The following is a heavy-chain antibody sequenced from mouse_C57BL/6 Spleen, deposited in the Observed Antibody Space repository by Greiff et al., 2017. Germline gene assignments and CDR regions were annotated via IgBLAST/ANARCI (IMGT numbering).Heavy chain of an antibody. D-gene: IGHD2-3*01. V-gene: IGHV1-53*01. CDR2: INPSNGGT. J-gene: IGHJ3*01. CDR1: GYTFTSYW. CDR3: ARSGGYYEAWFAY. Sequence: VQLQQPGTELVKPGASVKLSCKASGYTFTSYWMHWVKQRPGQGLEWIGNINPSNGGTNYNEKFKSKATLTVDKSASTAYMQLSSLTSEDSAVYYCARSGGYYEAWFAYWGQGTLVTVSA.